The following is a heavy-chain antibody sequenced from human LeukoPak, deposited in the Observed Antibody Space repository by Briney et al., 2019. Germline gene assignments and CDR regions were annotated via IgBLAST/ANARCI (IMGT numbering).Heavy chain of an antibody. CDR1: GFTFSSYW. CDR2: INSDGSST. Sequence: PGGSLRLSCAASGFTFSSYWMHWVRQAPGKGLVWVSRINSDGSSTSYADSVKGRFTISRDNAKNSLYLQMNSLRAEDTAVYYCARDVGYYDINWFDPWGQGTLVTVSS. J-gene: IGHJ5*02. V-gene: IGHV3-74*01. CDR3: ARDVGYYDINWFDP. D-gene: IGHD3-22*01.